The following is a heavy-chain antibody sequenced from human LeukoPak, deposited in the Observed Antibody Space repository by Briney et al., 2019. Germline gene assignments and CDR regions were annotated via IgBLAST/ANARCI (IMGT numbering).Heavy chain of an antibody. CDR1: GGPISSTY. D-gene: IGHD3-10*01. Sequence: SETLSLTCTFTGGPISSTYWSLILQPPLHGLDLISYIDYSGSTNYNPSLKSRVTISVDTSKKQFSLKLSSVTAVDTAVYYCARYVYGSGSYYNWFDPWGQGTLVTVSS. V-gene: IGHV4-59*01. CDR2: IDYSGST. CDR3: ARYVYGSGSYYNWFDP. J-gene: IGHJ5*02.